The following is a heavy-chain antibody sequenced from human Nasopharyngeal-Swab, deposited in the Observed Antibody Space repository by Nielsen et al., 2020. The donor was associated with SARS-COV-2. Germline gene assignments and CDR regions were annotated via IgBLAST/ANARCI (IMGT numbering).Heavy chain of an antibody. Sequence: ASVKVSCKTSGYTFTSYGVSWVRQAPGQGLEWMVWISPRYGYTNYEQKFQGRVTMTTDTSTSTAYMELRSLRSDDTAVYYCARDMGATFGFDFWGQGTMVTVSS. D-gene: IGHD1-26*01. CDR1: GYTFTSYG. CDR2: ISPRYGYT. V-gene: IGHV1-18*01. J-gene: IGHJ3*01. CDR3: ARDMGATFGFDF.